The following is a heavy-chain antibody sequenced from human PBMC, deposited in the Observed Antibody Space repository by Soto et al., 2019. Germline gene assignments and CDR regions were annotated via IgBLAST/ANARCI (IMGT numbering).Heavy chain of an antibody. CDR2: ISSSSSYI. D-gene: IGHD4-17*01. CDR1: GFTFSSYS. J-gene: IGHJ6*03. V-gene: IGHV3-21*01. CDR3: ARVVSNYGEDEDYYYMDV. Sequence: GGSLRLSCAASGFTFSSYSMNWVRQAPGKGLEWVSSISSSSSYIYYADSVKGRFTISRDNAKNSLYLQMNSLRAEDTAVYYCARVVSNYGEDEDYYYMDVWGKGTTVTVSS.